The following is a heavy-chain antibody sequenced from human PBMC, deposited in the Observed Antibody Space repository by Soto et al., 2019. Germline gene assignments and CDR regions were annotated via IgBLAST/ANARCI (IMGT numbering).Heavy chain of an antibody. CDR3: ASSGAREGDWLDP. J-gene: IGHJ5*02. V-gene: IGHV4-31*03. CDR2: FYYSGIT. CDR1: GGSIRRRGYY. D-gene: IGHD3-16*01. Sequence: SETLSLTCTVSGGSIRRRGYYWSWIRHRPGEGLQWIGFFYYSGITDYNPSLRSRTVISADTSTNQVFLQLSSVTAADTAVYYCASSGAREGDWLDPWGQGIQVTVSS.